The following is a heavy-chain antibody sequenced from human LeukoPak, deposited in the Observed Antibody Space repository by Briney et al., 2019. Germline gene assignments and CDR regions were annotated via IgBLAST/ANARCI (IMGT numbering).Heavy chain of an antibody. CDR2: ISYDGSNK. D-gene: IGHD3-22*01. V-gene: IGHV3-30-3*01. CDR3: ARSTYDSSGYYLRD. CDR1: GFTLSTFA. J-gene: IGHJ4*02. Sequence: GGSLSSSCAAPGFTLSTFALHWVPQAPGKGLEWGAVISYDGSNKYYADSVKGRFTISRDNSKNTLYLQMNSLRAEDTAVYYCARSTYDSSGYYLRDWGQGTLVTVSS.